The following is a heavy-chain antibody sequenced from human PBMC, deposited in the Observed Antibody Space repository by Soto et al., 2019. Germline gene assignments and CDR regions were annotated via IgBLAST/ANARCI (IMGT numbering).Heavy chain of an antibody. CDR1: GFSFSSYA. CDR3: AKGSIEYSAAVDN. CDR2: ISARGGRL. J-gene: IGHJ4*02. V-gene: IGHV3-23*01. Sequence: EVQLLESGGGLVQPGGSLRLSCAASGFSFSSYAMVWVRQAPGKGLEWVSVISARGGRLFFADSVKGRFTISRDNSKNGLALEMNSLRAEDTATYCWAKGSIEYSAAVDNWGQGTLVVVSS. D-gene: IGHD5-12*01.